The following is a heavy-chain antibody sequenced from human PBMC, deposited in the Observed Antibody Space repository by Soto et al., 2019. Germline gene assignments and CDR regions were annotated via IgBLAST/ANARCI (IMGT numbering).Heavy chain of an antibody. J-gene: IGHJ5*02. CDR3: SRGVTVFGLVSRFWFDP. Sequence: SETLSLTCTVSGGSISSGDYSWGWVRQSPGKGLEWIGHIYNSGITYYNPSLKSRVVISIDTSRNQFSLRLNSLTAADRAVYFFSRGVTVFGLVSRFWFDPWGQGTVVTVSS. CDR2: IYNSGIT. V-gene: IGHV4-30-4*01. D-gene: IGHD3-3*01. CDR1: GGSISSGDYS.